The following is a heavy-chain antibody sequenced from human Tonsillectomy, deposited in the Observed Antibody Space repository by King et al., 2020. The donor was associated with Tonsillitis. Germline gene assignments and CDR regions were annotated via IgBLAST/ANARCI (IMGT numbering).Heavy chain of an antibody. V-gene: IGHV3-30-3*01. CDR1: GFTFSNYP. D-gene: IGHD3-22*01. Sequence: VQLVESGGGVVQPGRSLRLSCAASGFTFSNYPMHWVRQAPGKGLEWVAVISYDGSNKYYANSVKGRFTVSRDNSKNRLYMQMNGLRGEETDVYYCARASNYYPNPLRIDPWGQGTLVTVSS. CDR3: ARASNYYPNPLRIDP. J-gene: IGHJ5*02. CDR2: ISYDGSNK.